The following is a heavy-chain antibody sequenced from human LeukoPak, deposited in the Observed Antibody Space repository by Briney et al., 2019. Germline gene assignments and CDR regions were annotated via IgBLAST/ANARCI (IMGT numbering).Heavy chain of an antibody. CDR2: TWYDGSNK. V-gene: IGHV3-33*01. J-gene: IGHJ4*02. CDR3: ARDPTTDDIAAAGTLDY. D-gene: IGHD6-13*01. CDR1: GFTFSSYG. Sequence: PGGSLRLSCAASGFTFSSYGMHWVRQAPGKGLEWVAVTWYDGSNKYYADSVKGRFTISRDNSKNTLYLQMNSLRAEDTAVYYCARDPTTDDIAAAGTLDYWGQGTLVTVSS.